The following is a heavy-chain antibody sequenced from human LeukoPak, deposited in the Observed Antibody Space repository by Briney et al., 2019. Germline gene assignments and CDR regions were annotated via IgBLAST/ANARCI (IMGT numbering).Heavy chain of an antibody. CDR3: AKEPAAGTTFDY. CDR2: ISTSGYST. CDR1: GFTFSSYG. Sequence: PGGSLRLSCAASGFTFSSYGMSWVRQAQGKGLQWVSGISTSGYSTYYADSVKGRFTISRDNSKNTLYLQMNSLRAEDTAVYYCAKEPAAGTTFDYWGQGALVTVSS. J-gene: IGHJ4*02. V-gene: IGHV3-23*01. D-gene: IGHD6-13*01.